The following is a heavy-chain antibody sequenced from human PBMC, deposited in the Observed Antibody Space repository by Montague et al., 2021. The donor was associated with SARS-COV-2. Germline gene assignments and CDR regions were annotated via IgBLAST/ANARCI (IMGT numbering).Heavy chain of an antibody. J-gene: IGHJ6*02. CDR2: ISGSGGST. D-gene: IGHD3-3*01. Sequence: SLRLSCAASGFTFSSYAMSWVRQAPGKGLEWASAISGSGGSTYYADSVKGRFTISRDNSKNTLYLQMNSLRAEDTAVYYCARDHLYYDFWSGYYDQYGMDVWGQGTPVTVSS. CDR3: ARDHLYYDFWSGYYDQYGMDV. V-gene: IGHV3-23*01. CDR1: GFTFSSYA.